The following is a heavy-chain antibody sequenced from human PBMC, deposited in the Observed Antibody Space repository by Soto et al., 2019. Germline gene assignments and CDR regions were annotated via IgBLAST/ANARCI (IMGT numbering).Heavy chain of an antibody. CDR2: IYYSGST. Sequence: SETLSLTCTVSVCSISIFCYYWSWIRHRPGNCLYWIGYIYYSGSTYYNPSLKSRVTISVDTSKNQFSLKLSSVAAADTAVYYCARDRNPYYYDSSGPEFFFDYWGQGTLVTVSS. CDR1: VCSISIFCYY. CDR3: ARDRNPYYYDSSGPEFFFDY. V-gene: IGHV4-31*03. J-gene: IGHJ4*02. D-gene: IGHD3-22*01.